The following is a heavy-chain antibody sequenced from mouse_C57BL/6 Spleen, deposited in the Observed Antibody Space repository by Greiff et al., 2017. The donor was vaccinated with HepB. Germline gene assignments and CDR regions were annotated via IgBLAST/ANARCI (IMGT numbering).Heavy chain of an antibody. J-gene: IGHJ2*01. CDR3: TRSGTTVVPYYFDY. CDR1: GYTFTSYW. CDR2: IYPGNSDT. V-gene: IGHV1-5*01. D-gene: IGHD1-1*01. Sequence: VQLQQSGTVLARPGASVKMSCKTSGYTFTSYWMHWVKQRPGQGLEWIGAIYPGNSDTSYNQKFKGKAKLTAVTSASTAYMELSSLTNEDSAVYYCTRSGTTVVPYYFDYWGQGTTLTVSS.